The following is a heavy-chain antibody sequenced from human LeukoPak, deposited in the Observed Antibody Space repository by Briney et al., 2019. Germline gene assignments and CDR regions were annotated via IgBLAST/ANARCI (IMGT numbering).Heavy chain of an antibody. V-gene: IGHV3-48*02. CDR1: GFTFSSYS. J-gene: IGHJ3*02. Sequence: PGGSLRLSCAASGFTFSSYSMNWVRQAPGKGLEWISYIGSSSSTIYYADSMKGRFTISRDNAKNSLYLQMNSLRDEDTAVYYCARGPDTGAYDAFDIWGQGTMVTVSS. CDR3: ARGPDTGAYDAFDI. D-gene: IGHD2-21*01. CDR2: IGSSSSTI.